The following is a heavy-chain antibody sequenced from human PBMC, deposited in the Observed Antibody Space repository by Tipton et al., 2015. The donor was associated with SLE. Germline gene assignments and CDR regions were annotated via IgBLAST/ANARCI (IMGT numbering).Heavy chain of an antibody. Sequence: TLPLTCTVSDGSIRSTNYYWGWIRQPPGKGLEWIGSIFYTGSTYYNPSLKSRVSFSIDTPKHQFSLKLNSVTAADTAVYYCARRHYSGPFDSWGQGTLVTVSS. J-gene: IGHJ4*02. CDR2: IFYTGST. CDR1: DGSIRSTNYY. V-gene: IGHV4-39*07. D-gene: IGHD5-12*01. CDR3: ARRHYSGPFDS.